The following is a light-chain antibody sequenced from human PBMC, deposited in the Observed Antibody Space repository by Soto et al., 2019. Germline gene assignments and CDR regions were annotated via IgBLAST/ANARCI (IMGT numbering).Light chain of an antibody. J-gene: IGKJ2*01. CDR2: GAS. V-gene: IGKV3-20*01. CDR1: QSVSHSY. CDR3: QQFGSSPYT. Sequence: EIVLTQSPGTLSLSPGERATLSCRASQSVSHSYLAWYQQKPGQAPRLLIYGASSRATGIPDRFSGSGSETDFTPTISRLEPEDFAGDYCQQFGSSPYTFAQRTKLEIK.